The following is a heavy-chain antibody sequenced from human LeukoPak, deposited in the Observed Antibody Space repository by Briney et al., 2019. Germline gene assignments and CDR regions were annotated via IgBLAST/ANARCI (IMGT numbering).Heavy chain of an antibody. CDR3: ARDRRYYFDY. CDR2: ISYDSNYR. V-gene: IGHV3-30*01. Sequence: GGSLRLSCAASGFTISHYPMHWVRQAPGKGLEWLAVISYDSNYRYYADSVKGRFTISRGNSNNTLYLQIDSLRPEDTAMYFCARDRRYYFDYWGQGTLVTVSS. CDR1: GFTISHYP. J-gene: IGHJ4*02.